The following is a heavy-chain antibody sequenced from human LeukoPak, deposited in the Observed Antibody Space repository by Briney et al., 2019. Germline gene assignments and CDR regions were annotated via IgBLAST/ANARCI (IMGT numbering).Heavy chain of an antibody. J-gene: IGHJ4*02. V-gene: IGHV3-7*03. CDR2: IKQDGSEK. Sequence: PGGSLRLSCAASGFTFSSYSMNWVRQAPGKGLEWVANIKQDGSEKNYVNSVKGRFTISRDNAKNSLYLQMNSLRAEDTAVYYCATRILRYYDFWSGGFDYWGQGTLVTVSS. CDR1: GFTFSSYS. CDR3: ATRILRYYDFWSGGFDY. D-gene: IGHD3-3*01.